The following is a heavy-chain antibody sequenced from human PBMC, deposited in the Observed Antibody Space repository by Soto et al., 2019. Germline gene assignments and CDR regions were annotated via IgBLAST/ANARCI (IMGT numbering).Heavy chain of an antibody. CDR2: IGTAGDT. V-gene: IGHV3-13*01. CDR3: ARGRPTRTRSSYDFWSGYYTTFGGYGMDV. CDR1: GFTFSSYD. Sequence: GGSLRLSCAASGFTFSSYDMHWVRQATGKGLEWVSAIGTAGDTYYPGSVKGRFTISRENAKNSSYLQMNSLRAGDTAVYYCARGRPTRTRSSYDFWSGYYTTFGGYGMDVWGQGTTVTVSS. J-gene: IGHJ6*02. D-gene: IGHD3-3*01.